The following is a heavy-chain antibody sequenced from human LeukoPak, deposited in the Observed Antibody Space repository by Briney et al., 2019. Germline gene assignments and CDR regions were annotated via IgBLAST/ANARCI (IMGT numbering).Heavy chain of an antibody. CDR3: AKDLDIVVVPAAMDY. CDR1: GFTFSSYA. J-gene: IGHJ4*02. Sequence: GGSLRLSCAASGFTFSSYAMSWVRQAPGKGLEWVPAISGSGGSTYYADSVKGRFTISRDNSKNTLYLQMNSLRAEDTAVYYCAKDLDIVVVPAAMDYWGQGTLVTVSS. D-gene: IGHD2-2*01. V-gene: IGHV3-23*01. CDR2: ISGSGGST.